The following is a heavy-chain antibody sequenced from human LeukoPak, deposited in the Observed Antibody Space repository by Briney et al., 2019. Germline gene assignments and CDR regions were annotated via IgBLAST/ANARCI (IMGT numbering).Heavy chain of an antibody. Sequence: GGFLRLSCAVSGFNFSRAAMYWVRQAPGKGLEWVGVISKDGSIKSYSDSVKGRFTISRDNSKNTLFLQMNSLTPDDTSVYYCAREPYDIWGQGTTVTVSS. J-gene: IGHJ3*02. CDR3: AREPYDI. CDR2: ISKDGSIK. V-gene: IGHV3-30*04. CDR1: GFNFSRAA.